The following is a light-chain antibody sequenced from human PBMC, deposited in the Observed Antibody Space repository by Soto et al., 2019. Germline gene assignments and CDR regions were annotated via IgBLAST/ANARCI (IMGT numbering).Light chain of an antibody. CDR1: HGISRY. J-gene: IGKJ5*01. CDR3: QQRNSYPIT. V-gene: IGKV1D-8*03. Sequence: VIWMTQSPSLLSASTGDRVTISCRMSHGISRYLARYQQKPGKAPELLIYAASTLQSGVPSRFSGSGSGTEFTLTISSLQPEDFATYYCQQRNSYPITFGQGTRLEIK. CDR2: AAS.